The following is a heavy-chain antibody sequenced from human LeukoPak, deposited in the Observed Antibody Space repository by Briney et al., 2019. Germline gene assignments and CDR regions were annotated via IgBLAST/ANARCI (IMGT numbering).Heavy chain of an antibody. J-gene: IGHJ4*02. Sequence: SETLSLTCTVSGGSISSYYWSWIRQPPGKGLEWIGYTYYSGSTNYNPSLKSRVTISVDTSKNQFSLKLSSVTAADTAVYYCASAGHIRGASAHYFDYWGQGTLVTVSS. CDR3: ASAGHIRGASAHYFDY. CDR2: TYYSGST. CDR1: GGSISSYY. V-gene: IGHV4-59*01. D-gene: IGHD3-10*01.